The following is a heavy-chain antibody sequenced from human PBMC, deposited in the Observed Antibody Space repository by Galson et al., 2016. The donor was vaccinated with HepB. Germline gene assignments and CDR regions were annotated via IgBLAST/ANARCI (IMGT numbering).Heavy chain of an antibody. Sequence: SLRLSCAASGFTFSTYVMSWVRQAPGKGLEWVSGISGDGHSTYYADSVKGRFTISRDNSKNTLYLQMNSLRADDTALYYCARDGRLGEKGLYDFWGQGTLVTVSS. CDR1: GFTFSTYV. CDR2: ISGDGHST. J-gene: IGHJ4*02. CDR3: ARDGRLGEKGLYDF. D-gene: IGHD3-10*01. V-gene: IGHV3-23*01.